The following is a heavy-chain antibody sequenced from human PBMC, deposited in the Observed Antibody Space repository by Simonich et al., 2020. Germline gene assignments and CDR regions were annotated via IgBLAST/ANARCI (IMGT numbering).Heavy chain of an antibody. D-gene: IGHD2-2*01. CDR3: ARDPVVPAAIRNAFDI. V-gene: IGHV1-2*02. Sequence: QVQLVQSGAEVKKPGASVKVYCKASGYTFTGYYMHWVRQAPGQGLEWMGGINPNSSGTNYAQKLQGRVTMTRDPSISTAYMELSRLRSDDTAVYYCARDPVVPAAIRNAFDIWGQGTMVTVSS. CDR2: INPNSSGT. CDR1: GYTFTGYY. J-gene: IGHJ3*02.